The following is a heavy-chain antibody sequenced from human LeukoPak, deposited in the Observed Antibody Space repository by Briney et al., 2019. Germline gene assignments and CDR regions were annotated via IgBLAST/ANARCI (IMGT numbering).Heavy chain of an antibody. CDR2: IYYSGST. CDR3: ASGGGVFWLDP. D-gene: IGHD3-16*01. V-gene: IGHV4-39*01. J-gene: IGHJ5*02. Sequence: SETLSLTCTVSGGSISSSSYYWGWIRQPPGKGLEWIGSIYYSGSTYYNPSLKSRVTISVDTSKNQFSLKLSSVTAADTAVYYCASGGGVFWLDPWGQGTLVTVSS. CDR1: GGSISSSSYY.